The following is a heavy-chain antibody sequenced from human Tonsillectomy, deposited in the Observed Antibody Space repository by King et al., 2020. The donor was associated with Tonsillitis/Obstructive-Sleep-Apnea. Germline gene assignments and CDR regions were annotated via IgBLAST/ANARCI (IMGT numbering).Heavy chain of an antibody. Sequence: VQLVESGAEVKKPGTSVKVSCTASGYTFTSYDFSWVRQAPGQGLEWMGWISAYNGNTNYAQKLQGRVTMTTDTSTSTVYMELRSLRSDDTAVYYCAGETPEGAARQGFYYYGMDVWGQGTTVTVSS. J-gene: IGHJ6*02. CDR3: AGETPEGAARQGFYYYGMDV. CDR2: ISAYNGNT. D-gene: IGHD2-15*01. CDR1: GYTFTSYD. V-gene: IGHV1-18*01.